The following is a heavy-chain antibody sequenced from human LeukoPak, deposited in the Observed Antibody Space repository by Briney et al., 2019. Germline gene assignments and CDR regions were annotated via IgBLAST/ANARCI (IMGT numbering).Heavy chain of an antibody. Sequence: IPSEALSLTCAVYGGSFSGYYWSWIRQPPGKGLEWIGEINHSGSTNYNPSLKSRVTISVDTSKNQFSLKLSSVTAADTAVYYCARGNYYDSSGSDYWGQGTLVTVSS. CDR3: ARGNYYDSSGSDY. V-gene: IGHV4-34*01. D-gene: IGHD3-22*01. CDR1: GGSFSGYY. J-gene: IGHJ4*02. CDR2: INHSGST.